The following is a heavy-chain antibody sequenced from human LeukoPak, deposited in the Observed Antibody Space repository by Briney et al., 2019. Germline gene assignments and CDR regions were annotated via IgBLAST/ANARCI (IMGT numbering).Heavy chain of an antibody. Sequence: PGGSVRLSCAASGFTFSSYWMHWVRQAPGKGLVWVSRINSDGSSTSYADSVKGRFTISRDNAKNTLYLQMNSLRAEDTAVYYCARWDYYDSSGYSRWGQGTLVTVSS. CDR3: ARWDYYDSSGYSR. V-gene: IGHV3-74*01. J-gene: IGHJ4*02. CDR1: GFTFSSYW. D-gene: IGHD3-22*01. CDR2: INSDGSST.